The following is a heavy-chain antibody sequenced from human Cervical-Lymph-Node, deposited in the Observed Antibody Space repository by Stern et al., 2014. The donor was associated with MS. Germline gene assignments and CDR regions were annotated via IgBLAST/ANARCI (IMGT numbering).Heavy chain of an antibody. CDR2: IYYSGSS. CDR3: ARGLRVTVVRGVKFDY. V-gene: IGHV4-59*07. D-gene: IGHD3-10*01. J-gene: IGHJ4*02. Sequence: QLQLQESGPGLAKPSDTLSLTCTVSGASISSFYWSWIRQPPGKGLEWIGYIYYSGSSNYNPSLKSRVTISVDTSKNQFSLKLSSVTAADTAVYYCARGLRVTVVRGVKFDYWGQGTLVTVSS. CDR1: GASISSFY.